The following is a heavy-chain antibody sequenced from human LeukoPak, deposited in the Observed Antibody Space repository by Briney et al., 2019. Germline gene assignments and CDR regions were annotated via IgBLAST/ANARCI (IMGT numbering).Heavy chain of an antibody. V-gene: IGHV4-61*08. CDR2: IYYSGST. CDR3: ATSIAARPGWFDP. J-gene: IGHJ5*02. D-gene: IGHD6-6*01. Sequence: SETLSLTCTVSGGSISSGGYYWSWIRQHPGKGLEWIGYIYYSGSTNYNPSLKSRVTISVDTSKNQFSLKLSSVTAADTAVYYCATSIAARPGWFDPWGQGTLVTVSS. CDR1: GGSISSGGYY.